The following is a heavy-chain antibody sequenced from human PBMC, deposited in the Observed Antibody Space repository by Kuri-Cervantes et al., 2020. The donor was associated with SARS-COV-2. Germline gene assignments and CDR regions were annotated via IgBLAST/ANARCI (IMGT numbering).Heavy chain of an antibody. V-gene: IGHV3-20*01. CDR2: INWNGGST. CDR3: ARYPGYDSSGYHDY. Sequence: ESLKISCAASGFTFADYGMSWVRQAPGKGLEWVSGINWNGGSTGYADSVKGRFTISRDNAKNSLYLQMNSLRAEDTALYHCARYPGYDSSGYHDYWGQGTLVTVSS. J-gene: IGHJ4*02. CDR1: GFTFADYG. D-gene: IGHD3-22*01.